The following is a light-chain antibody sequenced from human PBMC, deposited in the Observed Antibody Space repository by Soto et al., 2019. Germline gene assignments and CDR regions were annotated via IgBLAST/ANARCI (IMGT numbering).Light chain of an antibody. CDR3: QQRYRWPPIT. V-gene: IGKV3-20*01. J-gene: IGKJ5*01. CDR2: GAS. CDR1: QSISSSY. Sequence: EIVLTQSPGTLSLSPGERATLSCRASQSISSSYLTWYQHKPGQAPRLLIYGASSRATGIPDRFSGSGSGTDFTLTISRLEPEDFAVYYCQQRYRWPPITFGQGTRLEIK.